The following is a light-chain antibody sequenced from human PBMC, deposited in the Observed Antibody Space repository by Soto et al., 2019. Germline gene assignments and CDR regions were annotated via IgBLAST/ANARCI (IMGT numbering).Light chain of an antibody. CDR3: QQYNNWPPWT. CDR1: RSVTRN. CDR2: DAS. J-gene: IGKJ1*01. Sequence: EILMTQSPATLSVSPGERATLSCRASRSVTRNVAWYQQRPGQGPRLLIHDASTRATGIPARFSGSGSGTEFTLTISSRQSEDIAVYYCQQYNNWPPWTFGQGTKVEIK. V-gene: IGKV3-15*01.